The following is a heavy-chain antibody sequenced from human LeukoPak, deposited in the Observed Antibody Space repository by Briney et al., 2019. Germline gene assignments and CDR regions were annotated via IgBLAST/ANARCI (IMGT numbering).Heavy chain of an antibody. CDR1: GYTFTAYY. Sequence: ASVKVSFKASGYTFTAYYMHWVRQAPGQGLEWMGWINPNSGGTNYAQKFQGRVTMTRDTSISTVYMELSRLRSDDTGVYYCARGFPSSGWYHPFDYWGQGILVTVSS. D-gene: IGHD6-19*01. J-gene: IGHJ4*02. V-gene: IGHV1-2*02. CDR2: INPNSGGT. CDR3: ARGFPSSGWYHPFDY.